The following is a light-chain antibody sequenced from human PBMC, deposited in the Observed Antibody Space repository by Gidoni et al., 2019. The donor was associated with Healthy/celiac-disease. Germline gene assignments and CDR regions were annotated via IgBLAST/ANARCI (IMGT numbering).Light chain of an antibody. V-gene: IGKV1-5*03. CDR1: QRISSW. CDR2: KAS. J-gene: IGKJ1*01. CDR3: QQAWT. Sequence: DIQMTHSPSTLSASVGDRVTITCRASQRISSWLAWSQQKPGKATKLLIYKASSLESGVPSRFSGSGSGTELTLTIRSQQPDEFATYYCQQAWTFGQGTKVEIK.